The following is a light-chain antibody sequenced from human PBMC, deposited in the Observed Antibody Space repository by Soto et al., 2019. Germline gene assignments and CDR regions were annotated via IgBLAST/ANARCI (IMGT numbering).Light chain of an antibody. CDR2: DAS. CDR1: QTVSSY. V-gene: IGKV3-11*01. Sequence: EIVLPQSPATLSLSPGERATLSCRASQTVSSYLAWYQQKAGQAPRLLIYDASNRAPGIPARFSGSGSGTDFTLTISSLEPEDFAVYYCQQRSSWPLTFGGGTKVDIK. CDR3: QQRSSWPLT. J-gene: IGKJ4*01.